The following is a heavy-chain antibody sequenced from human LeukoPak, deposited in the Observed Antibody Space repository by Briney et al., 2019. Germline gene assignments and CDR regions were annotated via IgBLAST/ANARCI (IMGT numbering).Heavy chain of an antibody. V-gene: IGHV4-39*07. CDR2: IYYSGSP. CDR1: GGSISSSSYY. J-gene: IGHJ4*02. D-gene: IGHD6-13*01. CDR3: ARSQQLTFFDY. Sequence: KPSETLSLTCTVSGGSISSSSYYWGWIRQPPGKGLEWIGSIYYSGSPYYNPSLKSRVTISVDTSKKQFSLKLSSVTAADTAVYYCARSQQLTFFDYWGQGTLVPSPQ.